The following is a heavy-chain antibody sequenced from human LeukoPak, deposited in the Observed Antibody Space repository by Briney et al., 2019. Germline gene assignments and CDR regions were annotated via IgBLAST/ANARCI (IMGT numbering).Heavy chain of an antibody. CDR3: ARAGQGYCSSTSCYLSLDY. V-gene: IGHV4-4*02. D-gene: IGHD2-2*01. CDR1: GGSISSSNW. Sequence: SGTLSLTCAVSGGSISSSNWWSWVRQPAGKGLEWIGQIYHSGSTNYNPSLKSRVAISLDKSKNQFSLNLNSVTAADTAVYYCARAGQGYCSSTSCYLSLDYWGQGTLVTVSS. CDR2: IYHSGST. J-gene: IGHJ4*02.